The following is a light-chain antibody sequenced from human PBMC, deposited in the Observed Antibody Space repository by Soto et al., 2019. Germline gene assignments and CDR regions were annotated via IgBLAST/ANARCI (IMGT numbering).Light chain of an antibody. CDR2: DVS. J-gene: IGKJ5*01. V-gene: IGKV1-5*01. Sequence: GDIVTITCRASQTISSWLAWYQQKPGKAPKLLIYDVSTLGSGVPSRFSGSGSGTEFTLTISSLQSEDFAVYYCQQYNNWPPITFGQGTRLEIK. CDR3: QQYNNWPPIT. CDR1: QTISSW.